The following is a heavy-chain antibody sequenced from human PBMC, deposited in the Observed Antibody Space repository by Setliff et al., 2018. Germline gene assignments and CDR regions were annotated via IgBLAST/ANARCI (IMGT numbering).Heavy chain of an antibody. CDR2: IKQDGSEK. Sequence: GGSLSLSCAASGFTFINYWMSWVRQAPGTGLEWLANIKQDGSEKFYVDSVKGRFTISGDNAKNSLYLQMNNLRAEDTAVYYCVRDSPYCVNGVCRGYWGQGTQVTVS. V-gene: IGHV3-7*03. J-gene: IGHJ4*02. CDR1: GFTFINYW. CDR3: VRDSPYCVNGVCRGY. D-gene: IGHD2-21*01.